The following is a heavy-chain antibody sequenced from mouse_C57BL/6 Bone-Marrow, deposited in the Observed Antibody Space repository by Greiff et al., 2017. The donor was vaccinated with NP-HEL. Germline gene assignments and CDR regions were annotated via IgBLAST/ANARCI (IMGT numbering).Heavy chain of an antibody. CDR3: ARRGNRAQATLLDY. D-gene: IGHD3-2*02. Sequence: QVQLKESGAELVRPGASVKLSCKASGYTFTSYGISWVKQRTGQGLEWIGEIYPRSGNTYYNEKFKGKATLTADKSSSTAYMELRSLTSEDSAVYFCARRGNRAQATLLDYWGQGTTLTVSS. V-gene: IGHV1-81*01. CDR1: GYTFTSYG. CDR2: IYPRSGNT. J-gene: IGHJ2*01.